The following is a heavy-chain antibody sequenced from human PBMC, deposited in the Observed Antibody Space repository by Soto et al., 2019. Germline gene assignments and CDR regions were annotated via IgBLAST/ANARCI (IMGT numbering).Heavy chain of an antibody. J-gene: IGHJ6*04. CDR3: ARTARIAARPGSSYYYYGMDV. Sequence: SETLSLTCTVSGGSISSGGYYWSWIRQHPGKGLEWIGYIYYSGSTYYNPSLKSRVTISVDTSKNQFSLKLSSVTAADTAVYYCARTARIAARPGSSYYYYGMDVWGKGPTVPVSS. CDR2: IYYSGST. CDR1: GGSISSGGYY. D-gene: IGHD6-6*01. V-gene: IGHV4-31*03.